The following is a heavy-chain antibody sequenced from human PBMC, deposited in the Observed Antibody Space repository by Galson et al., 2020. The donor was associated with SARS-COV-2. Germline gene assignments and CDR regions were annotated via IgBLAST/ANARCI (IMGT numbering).Heavy chain of an antibody. D-gene: IGHD2-21*02. V-gene: IGHV3-11*01. J-gene: IGHJ5*02. CDR2: ISSSGSTI. CDR1: GFTFSDYY. Sequence: GGSLRLSCAASGFTFSDYYMSWIRQAPGKGLEWVSYISSSGSTIYYADSVKGRFTISRDNAKNSLYLQMNSLRAEDTAVYYCAREGVKESAYCGGDCYSPWFDPWGQGTLVTVSS. CDR3: AREGVKESAYCGGDCYSPWFDP.